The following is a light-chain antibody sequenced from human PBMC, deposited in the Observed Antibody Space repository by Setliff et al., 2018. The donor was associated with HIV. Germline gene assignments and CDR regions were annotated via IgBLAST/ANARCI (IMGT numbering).Light chain of an antibody. CDR3: SSYAITNTLP. V-gene: IGLV2-14*01. CDR1: SSDVGGYSY. Sequence: QSALTQPASVSGSPGQSITISRTGTSSDVGGYSYVSWYQQHPGKAPKLIIYEVRNRPSGVSNRFSGSKSGNTASLTISGLQAEDEADYYCSSYAITNTLPFGTGTKV. CDR2: EVR. J-gene: IGLJ1*01.